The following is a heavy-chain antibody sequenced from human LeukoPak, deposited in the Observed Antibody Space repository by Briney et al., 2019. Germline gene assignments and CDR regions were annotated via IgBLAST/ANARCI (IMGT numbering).Heavy chain of an antibody. J-gene: IGHJ3*01. Sequence: GESLRLSCAASGFTFSSYWTHWVRQAPGKGLVWVSRINSDASSTSYADSVKGRFTISRDNAKNTLYLQMNSLRAEDTAVYYCARVQGHPPNGLDVWGQGTMVTVSS. D-gene: IGHD2-8*01. CDR3: ARVQGHPPNGLDV. V-gene: IGHV3-74*01. CDR2: INSDASST. CDR1: GFTFSSYW.